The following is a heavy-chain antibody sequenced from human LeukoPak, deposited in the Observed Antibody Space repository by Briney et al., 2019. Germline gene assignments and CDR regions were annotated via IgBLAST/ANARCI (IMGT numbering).Heavy chain of an antibody. Sequence: GGSLRLSCAASGFTFSDYTIHWVRQAPGKGLEWVAVISYDGSNKYYADSVKGRFTISRDNSKNTLYLQTNSLRAEDTAVYYCASLAMATGAGAFDIWGQGTMVTVSS. CDR1: GFTFSDYT. CDR2: ISYDGSNK. J-gene: IGHJ3*02. CDR3: ASLAMATGAGAFDI. D-gene: IGHD5-18*01. V-gene: IGHV3-30-3*02.